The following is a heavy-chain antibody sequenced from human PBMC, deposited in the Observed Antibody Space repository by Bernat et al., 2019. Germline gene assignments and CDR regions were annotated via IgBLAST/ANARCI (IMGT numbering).Heavy chain of an antibody. Sequence: QVQLVQSGAEVKKPGASVKVSCKASGYTFTSYGISWVRQAPGQGLEWMGWISAYNGNTNYAQKLQGRVTMTTDTSTSTAYMELRSLRSDDTAVYYCARDFWSGPNTTDYYYYGMDVWGQGTTVTVSS. J-gene: IGHJ6*02. CDR3: ARDFWSGPNTTDYYYYGMDV. CDR2: ISAYNGNT. CDR1: GYTFTSYG. D-gene: IGHD3-3*01. V-gene: IGHV1-18*01.